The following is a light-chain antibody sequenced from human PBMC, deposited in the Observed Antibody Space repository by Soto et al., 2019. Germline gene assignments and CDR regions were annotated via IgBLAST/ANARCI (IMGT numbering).Light chain of an antibody. V-gene: IGKV3-20*01. J-gene: IGKJ1*01. CDR3: QQYGSSPGT. CDR2: GAS. CDR1: QSVSSSY. Sequence: EIALTQSPGTLSLSPGERATLSCRASQSVSSSYLAWYQQKPGQAPRLLIYGASSRATGIPDRVSGSESGTDFTLTISRLEPEDVAVYYCQQYGSSPGTFGQGTKVELK.